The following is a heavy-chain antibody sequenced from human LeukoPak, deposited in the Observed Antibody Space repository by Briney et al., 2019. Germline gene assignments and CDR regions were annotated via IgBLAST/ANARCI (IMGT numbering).Heavy chain of an antibody. J-gene: IGHJ5*02. D-gene: IGHD1-26*01. Sequence: GASVKVSCKASGYTFTGYYMHWVRQAPGQGLEWMGWINPNSGGTNYAQKFQGRVTMTRDTSISTAYMELSSLRSEDTAVYYCARGELGYPNWFDPWGQGTLVTVSS. V-gene: IGHV1-2*02. CDR1: GYTFTGYY. CDR2: INPNSGGT. CDR3: ARGELGYPNWFDP.